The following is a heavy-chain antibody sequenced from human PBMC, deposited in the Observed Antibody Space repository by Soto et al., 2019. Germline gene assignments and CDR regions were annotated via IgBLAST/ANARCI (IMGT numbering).Heavy chain of an antibody. V-gene: IGHV3-23*01. CDR1: GFTFSSYA. CDR3: ARDYYGVDV. CDR2: FSGGGVNT. J-gene: IGHJ6*02. Sequence: GGSLRLSCAASGFTFSSYAMSWVRQAPGKGPEWVSAFSGGGVNTYYADSVKGRFTISRDNSKNTLYLQLSSLRADDTAVYYCARDYYGVDVWGQGTTVTVSS.